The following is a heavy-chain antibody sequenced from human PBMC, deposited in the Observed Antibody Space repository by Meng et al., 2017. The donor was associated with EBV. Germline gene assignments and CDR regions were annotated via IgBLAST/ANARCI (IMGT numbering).Heavy chain of an antibody. CDR3: ARVGIAVAGTGDY. D-gene: IGHD6-19*01. Sequence: QVWLVQSGAEVKKPGASVKVSCKASGYTFTGYYMHWVRQAPGQGLEWMGRINPNSGGTNYAQKFQGRVTMTRDTSISTAYMELSRLRSDDTPVYYCARVGIAVAGTGDYWGQGTLVTVSS. CDR2: INPNSGGT. J-gene: IGHJ4*02. V-gene: IGHV1-2*06. CDR1: GYTFTGYY.